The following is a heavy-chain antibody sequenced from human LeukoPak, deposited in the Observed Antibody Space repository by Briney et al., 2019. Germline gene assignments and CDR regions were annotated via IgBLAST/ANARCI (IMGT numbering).Heavy chain of an antibody. Sequence: SVKVSCKASGGTFSSYAISWVRQAPGQGLEWMGGIIPIFGTANYARKFQGRVTITADESTSTAYMELSSLRAEDTAVYYCARDYRLRFLEWLLSYWGQGTLVTVSS. CDR3: ARDYRLRFLEWLLSY. CDR1: GGTFSSYA. V-gene: IGHV1-69*13. CDR2: IIPIFGTA. D-gene: IGHD3-3*01. J-gene: IGHJ4*02.